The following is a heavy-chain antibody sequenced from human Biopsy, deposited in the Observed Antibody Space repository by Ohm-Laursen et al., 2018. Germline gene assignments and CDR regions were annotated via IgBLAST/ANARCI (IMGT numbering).Heavy chain of an antibody. CDR3: ARGGLNYWYFDL. V-gene: IGHV1-2*02. Sequence: GASVKVSCKASGYTFTDSYMHWVRQAPGQGLKWMGWINPNSGGTNYAQKFQGRVTMTRDTSMSTAYMELNRLRSDDTAVYYCARGGLNYWYFDLWGRGTLVTVSS. CDR2: INPNSGGT. J-gene: IGHJ2*01. D-gene: IGHD1-26*01. CDR1: GYTFTDSY.